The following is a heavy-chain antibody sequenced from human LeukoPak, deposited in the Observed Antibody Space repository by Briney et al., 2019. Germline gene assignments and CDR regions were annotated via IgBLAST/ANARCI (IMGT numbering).Heavy chain of an antibody. V-gene: IGHV4-4*07. CDR1: GYSISSGYY. CDR3: ARDGQWLDAGWFDP. Sequence: SETLSLTCTVSGYSISSGYYWGWIRQPAGKGLEWIGRIYTSGSTNYNPSLKSRVTMSVDTSKNQFSLKLSSVTAADTAVYYCARDGQWLDAGWFDPWGQGTLVTVSS. CDR2: IYTSGST. J-gene: IGHJ5*02. D-gene: IGHD6-19*01.